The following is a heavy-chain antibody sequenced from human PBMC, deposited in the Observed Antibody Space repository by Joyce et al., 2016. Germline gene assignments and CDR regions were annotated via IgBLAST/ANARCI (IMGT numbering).Heavy chain of an antibody. V-gene: IGHV1-18*01. Sequence: QVRLVQSGAEVKKPGASVKVSCMASGYTFTNDDNSWVRQAPGQGLECMGRISAYNGNKNYAQKFQGRVTMTTDTSTTTAYMEVRSLRSDDTAVYYCARGPGSTDAFDIWGQGTMVTVSS. CDR3: ARGPGSTDAFDI. D-gene: IGHD3-10*01. J-gene: IGHJ3*02. CDR2: ISAYNGNK. CDR1: GYTFTNDD.